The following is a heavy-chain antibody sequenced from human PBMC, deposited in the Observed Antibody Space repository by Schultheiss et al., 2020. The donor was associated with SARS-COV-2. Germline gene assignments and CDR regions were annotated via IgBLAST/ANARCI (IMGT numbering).Heavy chain of an antibody. CDR2: ISSSSSTI. D-gene: IGHD6-13*01. CDR3: ARDEKQQLVLDAFDI. Sequence: GGSLRLSCAASGFTFSSYSMNWVCQAPGKGLEWVSYISSSSSTIYYADSVKGRFTISRDNAKNSLYLQMNSLRAEDTAVYYCARDEKQQLVLDAFDIWGQGTMVTVSS. J-gene: IGHJ3*02. CDR1: GFTFSSYS. V-gene: IGHV3-48*01.